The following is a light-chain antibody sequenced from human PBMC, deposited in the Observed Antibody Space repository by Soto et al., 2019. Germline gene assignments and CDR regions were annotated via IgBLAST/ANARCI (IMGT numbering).Light chain of an antibody. CDR3: QQYGSTPLT. CDR1: QSVSPNY. CDR2: GAS. J-gene: IGKJ4*01. Sequence: EILLAQSPGTLSLCRGERAALSCRASQSVSPNYVAWYQQQPGQDPRLPIYGASSRASGIPDRFSGSGSGADFTLSITRLDTEDFALYYCQQYGSTPLTFGGGTKVDI. V-gene: IGKV3-20*01.